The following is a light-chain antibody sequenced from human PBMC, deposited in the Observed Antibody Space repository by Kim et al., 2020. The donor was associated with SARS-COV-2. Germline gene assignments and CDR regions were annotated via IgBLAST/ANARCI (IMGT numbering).Light chain of an antibody. V-gene: IGKV1-5*03. CDR2: KTS. J-gene: IGKJ1*01. Sequence: ASVGDRVTITCRASESISSWLAWYQHKSGKATKLLIYKTSNLKSGVPSRFRGSGYGTEFTLSISSLQPDDVATYYCQQYKSYPWTFGQGTKVDIK. CDR3: QQYKSYPWT. CDR1: ESISSW.